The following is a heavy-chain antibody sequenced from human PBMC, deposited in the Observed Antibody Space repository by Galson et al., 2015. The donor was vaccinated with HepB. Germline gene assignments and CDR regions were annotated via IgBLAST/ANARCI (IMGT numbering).Heavy chain of an antibody. V-gene: IGHV3-7*04. D-gene: IGHD4-17*01. CDR3: ARATVTSGGFDL. Sequence: SLRLSCAGSGFSIVGYWMTWVRQAPGKGLQWVANINQHESEKYSEDSVKGRFTISRDNGKNSLYLQMDRVRAEDTAVYYCARATVTSGGFDLWGQGTLVTVSS. CDR2: INQHESEK. J-gene: IGHJ4*02. CDR1: GFSIVGYW.